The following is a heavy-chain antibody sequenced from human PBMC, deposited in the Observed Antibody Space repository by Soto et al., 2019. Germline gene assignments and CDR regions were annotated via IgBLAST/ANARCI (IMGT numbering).Heavy chain of an antibody. V-gene: IGHV4-34*01. Sequence: SETLSLTCAVYGGSFSGYYWSWIRQPPGKGLEWIGEINHSGSTNYNPSLKSRVTVSVDTSKNQFSLKLSSVTAADTAVYYCARGAGLFDYWGQGTLVTVYS. CDR2: INHSGST. J-gene: IGHJ4*02. CDR1: GGSFSGYY. CDR3: ARGAGLFDY.